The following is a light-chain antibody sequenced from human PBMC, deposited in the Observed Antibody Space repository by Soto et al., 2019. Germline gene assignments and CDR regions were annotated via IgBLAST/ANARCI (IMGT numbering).Light chain of an antibody. J-gene: IGLJ2*01. V-gene: IGLV6-57*01. CDR3: HSYDPRVPV. CDR2: DDR. Sequence: NFMLTQPHSVSESPGQTVTISCTRSSGSIASNFVQWFQQRPGSSPTTVIYDDRQRPSGVPDRFSGSIDSSSTSASITSSGAKDEDEDDCHSHSYDPRVPVFGGGTKLTVL. CDR1: SGSIASNF.